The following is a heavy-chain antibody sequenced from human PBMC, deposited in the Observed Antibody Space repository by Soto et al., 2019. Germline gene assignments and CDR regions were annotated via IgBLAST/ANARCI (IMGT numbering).Heavy chain of an antibody. CDR3: AIDRVESASPEYFQH. Sequence: EVQLVESGGGLIQPGGSLRLSCAASGFTVSSNYMSWVRQAPGKGLEWVSVIYSGGSTYYADSVKGRFTISRDNSKNTLYLQMNSLRAEDTAVYYCAIDRVESASPEYFQHWGQGTLVTVSS. CDR2: IYSGGST. CDR1: GFTVSSNY. J-gene: IGHJ1*01. D-gene: IGHD2-15*01. V-gene: IGHV3-53*01.